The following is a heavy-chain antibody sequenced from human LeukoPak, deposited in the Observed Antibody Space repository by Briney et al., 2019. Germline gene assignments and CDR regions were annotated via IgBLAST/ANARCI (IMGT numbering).Heavy chain of an antibody. CDR1: GFTFSSYL. J-gene: IGHJ4*02. D-gene: IGHD2-21*02. CDR3: ARDLRGIVVVTAIDH. V-gene: IGHV3-74*01. Sequence: GGSLRLSCAASGFTFSSYLMHWVRQAPGKGLVWVSRVNTDGSSTTYADSVKGRFTISRDNAKNTLYLQMNSLRAEDTAVYYCARDLRGIVVVTAIDHWGQGTLVTVSS. CDR2: VNTDGSST.